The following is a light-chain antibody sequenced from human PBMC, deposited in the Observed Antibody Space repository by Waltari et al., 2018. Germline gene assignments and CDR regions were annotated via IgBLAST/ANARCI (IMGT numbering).Light chain of an antibody. V-gene: IGLV2-23*03. CDR3: CSYAGSNTFNVV. CDR1: SRYFGSLNL. J-gene: IGLJ2*01. Sequence: QLPLPQPAPVSGLPGTPSTLPCTEPSRYFGSLNLVSCSQHHPGKAPKFVIYEGSKRPSGVSNRFSGSKSGNTASLTISGLQAEDEGDYYCCSYAGSNTFNVVFGGGTKLTVL. CDR2: EGS.